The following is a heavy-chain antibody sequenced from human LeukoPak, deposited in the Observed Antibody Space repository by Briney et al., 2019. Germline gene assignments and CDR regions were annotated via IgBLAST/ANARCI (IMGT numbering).Heavy chain of an antibody. CDR1: GFTFTTYW. J-gene: IGHJ4*02. Sequence: PGGSLRLSCAASGFTFTTYWMHWVRQAPGKGLVWVSHINSDGSITSYADSVKGRFTISRDNAKNTLYLQMNSLRAEDTAVYYCAQDSPNPTGDVGDYWGQGTLVTVSS. D-gene: IGHD7-27*01. V-gene: IGHV3-74*01. CDR3: AQDSPNPTGDVGDY. CDR2: INSDGSIT.